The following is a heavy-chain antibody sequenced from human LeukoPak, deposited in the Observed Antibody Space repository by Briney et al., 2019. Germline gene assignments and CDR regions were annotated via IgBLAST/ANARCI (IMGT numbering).Heavy chain of an antibody. CDR1: GFTFSSYG. Sequence: PGGSLRLSCAASGFTFSSYGMHWVRQAPGKGLEWVAFIRYDGSNKYYADSVKGRFTISRDNSKNTLYLQMNSLRAEDTAVYYCAKDHSSSHNAFDIWGQGTMVTVSS. CDR2: IRYDGSNK. CDR3: AKDHSSSHNAFDI. D-gene: IGHD6-13*01. J-gene: IGHJ3*02. V-gene: IGHV3-30*02.